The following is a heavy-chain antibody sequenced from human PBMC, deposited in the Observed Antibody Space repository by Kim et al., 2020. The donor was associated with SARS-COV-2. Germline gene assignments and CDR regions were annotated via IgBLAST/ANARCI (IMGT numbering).Heavy chain of an antibody. Sequence: GGSLRLSCAASGFTFNNARMSWVRQAPGKGLEWIGRIKSNSDGGTADYAAPVKGRFTISRDDSKNMLYLQLNSLRIEDTAMYYCTADPLVHGSADWYFFNYWGQGTSVTVSS. CDR1: GFTFNNAR. J-gene: IGHJ4*02. V-gene: IGHV3-15*01. CDR3: TADPLVHGSADWYFFNY. CDR2: IKSNSDGGTA. D-gene: IGHD3-9*01.